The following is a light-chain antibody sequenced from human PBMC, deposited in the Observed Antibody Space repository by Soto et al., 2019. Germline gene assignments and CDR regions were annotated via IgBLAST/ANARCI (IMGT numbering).Light chain of an antibody. CDR2: GAS. Sequence: DIEMTQSPSSLSASVGDRVTITCRASQSISSYLTWYQQKRGQVPKLLIHGASSLQRGVPLRFSGSGSGTEFSLTISSLQSEDCATYYCQKSYSAHLSFGGGTKVEI. CDR3: QKSYSAHLS. CDR1: QSISSY. V-gene: IGKV1-39*01. J-gene: IGKJ4*01.